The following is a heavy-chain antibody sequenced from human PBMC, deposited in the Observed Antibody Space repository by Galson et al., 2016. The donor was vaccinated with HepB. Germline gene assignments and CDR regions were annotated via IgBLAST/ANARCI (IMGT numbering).Heavy chain of an antibody. V-gene: IGHV3-74*01. Sequence: SLRLSCAVSGISLNNYWMHWVRQVPGKGRVWVARIDHEGRGTSYADSVRGRFTMSRDSAKSTVYLQMDSLRAEDTAVYYCGTVFEYWGQGSRVTVSS. CDR3: GTVFEY. CDR1: GISLNNYW. J-gene: IGHJ4*02. CDR2: IDHEGRGT.